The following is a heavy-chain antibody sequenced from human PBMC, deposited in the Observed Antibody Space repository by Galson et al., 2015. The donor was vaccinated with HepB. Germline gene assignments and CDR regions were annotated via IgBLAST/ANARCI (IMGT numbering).Heavy chain of an antibody. CDR2: IIPIFGTA. J-gene: IGHJ6*03. D-gene: IGHD2-2*02. CDR1: GGTFSSYA. V-gene: IGHV1-69*13. CDR3: ARNIVVVPAAIVSYYYYMDV. Sequence: SVKVSCKASGGTFSSYAISWVRQAPGQGLEWMGGIIPIFGTANYAQKFQGRVTITADESTSTAYMELSSLRSEDTAVYYCARNIVVVPAAIVSYYYYMDVWGKGTTVTVSS.